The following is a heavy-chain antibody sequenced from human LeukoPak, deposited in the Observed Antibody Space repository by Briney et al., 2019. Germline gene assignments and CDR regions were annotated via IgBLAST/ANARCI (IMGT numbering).Heavy chain of an antibody. J-gene: IGHJ4*02. D-gene: IGHD1-26*01. CDR3: ARGFRGASFDY. CDR2: IYHSGRT. CDR1: DYSISSGYY. Sequence: SETLSLTCTVSDYSISSGYYWGWIRQPPGKGLEWIGSIYHSGRTYYNPSLKSRVTISVDTSRNQFSLILSSVTAADTAVYYCARGFRGASFDYWGQGTLVTVSS. V-gene: IGHV4-38-2*02.